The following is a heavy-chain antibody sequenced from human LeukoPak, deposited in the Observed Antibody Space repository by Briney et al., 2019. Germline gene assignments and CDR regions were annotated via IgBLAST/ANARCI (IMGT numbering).Heavy chain of an antibody. CDR1: GFTFSSYS. V-gene: IGHV3-48*01. CDR2: ISSSSSTI. D-gene: IGHD2-2*01. CDR3: ARDRRYLDAFDI. J-gene: IGHJ3*02. Sequence: GGSLRLSCAASGFTFSSYSMNWVRQAPGKGLEWVSYISSSSSTIFYADSVKGRFTISRDNAKNSLYLQMNSLRAEDAAVYYCARDRRYLDAFDIWGQGTMVSVSS.